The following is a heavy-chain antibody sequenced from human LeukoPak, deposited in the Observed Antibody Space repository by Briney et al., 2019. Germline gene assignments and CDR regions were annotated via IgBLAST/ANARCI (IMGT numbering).Heavy chain of an antibody. CDR2: IHNSGTS. CDR1: DDSISDYY. J-gene: IGHJ3*02. CDR3: ARARGTTGQDDAFDI. Sequence: SETLSLTCTVSDDSISDYYRGWIRQPPGKGLEWIGYIHNSGTSTYNLSLKSRVTISVDRSKNQFSLKLSSVTAADTAVYYCARARGTTGQDDAFDIWGQGTMVTVSS. D-gene: IGHD1-1*01. V-gene: IGHV4-59*12.